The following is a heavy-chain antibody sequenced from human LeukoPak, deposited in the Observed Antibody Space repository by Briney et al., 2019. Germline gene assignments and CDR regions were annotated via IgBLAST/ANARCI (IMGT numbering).Heavy chain of an antibody. Sequence: ASVKVSCKASGYTFTDYYIHWVRQAPGQGLEWMGWINPHSGGTNYAQKFQGRVTMTRDTSISTAYMELRRLTSDDTAVYYCARARYGSSWYHFDYWGQGALVSVSS. CDR2: INPHSGGT. CDR1: GYTFTDYY. J-gene: IGHJ4*02. D-gene: IGHD6-13*01. V-gene: IGHV1-2*02. CDR3: ARARYGSSWYHFDY.